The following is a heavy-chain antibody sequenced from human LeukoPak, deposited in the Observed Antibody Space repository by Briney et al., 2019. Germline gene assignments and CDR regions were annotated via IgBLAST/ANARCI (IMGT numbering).Heavy chain of an antibody. V-gene: IGHV1-2*02. J-gene: IGHJ4*02. CDR2: IKPNSGGT. Sequence: GASVKVSCKASGYTFTGYYIHWVRQAPGRGLEWMVTIKPNSGGTNYAQKFRGRVTMTRDTSISTAYMELSRLTSDDTALYYCARDAIVGDYSNSDYWGQGTLVTVSS. CDR3: ARDAIVGDYSNSDY. CDR1: GYTFTGYY. D-gene: IGHD4-11*01.